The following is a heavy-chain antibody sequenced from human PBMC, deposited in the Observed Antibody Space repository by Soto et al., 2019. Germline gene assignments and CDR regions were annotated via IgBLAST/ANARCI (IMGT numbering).Heavy chain of an antibody. J-gene: IGHJ4*02. D-gene: IGHD1-20*01. CDR1: GFNVGAFA. CDR2: ISVSDAFI. V-gene: IGHV3-23*01. Sequence: EVQLLESGGDLVQPGGSLRLSCAASGFNVGAFAVNWVRQAPGKGLEWVSGISVSDAFIYYADSVRGRFSISRDASKNSLYLQMNSLRVDDTALYYCTRATVAGITGLDYWGQGTLVTVSS. CDR3: TRATVAGITGLDY.